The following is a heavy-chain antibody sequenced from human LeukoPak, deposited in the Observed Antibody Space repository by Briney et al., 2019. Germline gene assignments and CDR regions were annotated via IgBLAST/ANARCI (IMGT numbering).Heavy chain of an antibody. J-gene: IGHJ5*02. CDR2: IYPGDSDT. V-gene: IGHV5-51*01. Sequence: GESLKISCKGSGYSFTSYWIGWVRQMPGNGLEWMGTIYPGDSDTRYSPSFQGQVTISADKSISTAYLQWSSLKASDTAMYYCARRVDCSSTSCYGGRWFDPWGQGTLVTVSS. CDR1: GYSFTSYW. D-gene: IGHD2-2*01. CDR3: ARRVDCSSTSCYGGRWFDP.